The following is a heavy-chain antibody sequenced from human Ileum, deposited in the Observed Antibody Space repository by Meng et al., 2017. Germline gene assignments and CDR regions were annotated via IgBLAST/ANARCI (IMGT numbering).Heavy chain of an antibody. Sequence: QVPLPGPGPGLVRPSETLSLICTGSGASVTTSHYQWGWIRQPPGKGLEWIGYASTNYNPSLKSRLTISLDTSKNQVSLKLTSVTAADTAVYYCARDHWGSLDYWGQGILVTVSS. D-gene: IGHD7-27*01. J-gene: IGHJ4*02. CDR3: ARDHWGSLDY. CDR1: GASVTTSHYQ. V-gene: IGHV4-61*01. CDR2: AST.